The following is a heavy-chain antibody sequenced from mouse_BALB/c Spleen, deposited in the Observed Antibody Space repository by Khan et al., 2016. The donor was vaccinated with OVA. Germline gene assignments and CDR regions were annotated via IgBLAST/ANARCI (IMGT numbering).Heavy chain of an antibody. Sequence: ESGPGLVKPSQSLSLTCTVTGYSITSGYAWNWIRQFPGNKLEWMGYISYSGVTSYTPSLKSRSSITRDTSKNQFFLQLTSVTTEDTATYYCARGNYYGYYFDYWGQGTTLTVSS. CDR1: GYSITSGYA. J-gene: IGHJ2*01. V-gene: IGHV3-2*02. CDR3: ARGNYYGYYFDY. D-gene: IGHD1-1*01. CDR2: ISYSGVT.